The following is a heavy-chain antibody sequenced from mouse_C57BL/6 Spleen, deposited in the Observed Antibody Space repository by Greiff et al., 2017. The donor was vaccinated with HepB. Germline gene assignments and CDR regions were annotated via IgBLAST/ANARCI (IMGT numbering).Heavy chain of an antibody. CDR3: AREAVYGSSYGYFDV. D-gene: IGHD1-1*01. J-gene: IGHJ1*03. Sequence: VQLQQSGPELVKPGASVKISCKASGYAFSSSWMNWVKQRPGKGLEWIGRIYPGDGDTNYNGKFKGKATLTADKSSSTAYMQLSSLTSEDSAVYFCAREAVYGSSYGYFDVWGTGTTVTVSS. CDR2: IYPGDGDT. CDR1: GYAFSSSW. V-gene: IGHV1-82*01.